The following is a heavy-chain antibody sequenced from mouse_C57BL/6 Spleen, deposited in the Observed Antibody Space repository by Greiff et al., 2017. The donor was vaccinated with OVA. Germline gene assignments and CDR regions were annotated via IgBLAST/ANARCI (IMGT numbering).Heavy chain of an antibody. CDR3: ARGDSTVVDS. CDR2: IDPSDSYT. D-gene: IGHD1-1*01. Sequence: VQLQQPGAELVKPGASVKLSCKASGYTFTSYWMQWVKQRPGQGLEWIGEIDPSDSYTNYNQKFKGKATLTVDTSSSTAYMQLSSLTSEDSAFYYCARGDSTVVDSWGQGTTLTVSS. CDR1: GYTFTSYW. V-gene: IGHV1-50*01. J-gene: IGHJ2*01.